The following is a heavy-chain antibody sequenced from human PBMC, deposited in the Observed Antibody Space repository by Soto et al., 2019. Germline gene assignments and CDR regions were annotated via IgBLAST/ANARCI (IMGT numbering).Heavy chain of an antibody. V-gene: IGHV1-69*13. D-gene: IGHD5-12*01. J-gene: IGHJ4*02. CDR3: APSEGSHGYSFEY. Sequence: ASVKVSCKASGFTFNRQDMRWVRQAPGQGLEWMGGIIPMFGTPHYAEKFQDRVTITADESTGTAYLELSSLTSEDTAVYYCAPSEGSHGYSFEYWGPGTLVTVSS. CDR1: GFTFNRQD. CDR2: IIPMFGTP.